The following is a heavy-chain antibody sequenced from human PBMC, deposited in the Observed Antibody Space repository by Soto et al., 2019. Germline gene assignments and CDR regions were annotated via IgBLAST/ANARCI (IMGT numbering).Heavy chain of an antibody. CDR3: AGFVVPASRNTGFDY. Sequence: PXETLSLTCTVSGVSINTNTYYWGWVRQPPGKGLEWIGNIFYSGSTFYNPSLRSRLTISVDTSKNQFSLRLNSVTAADAAVYYCAGFVVPASRNTGFDYWGQGTLVTVSS. V-gene: IGHV4-39*01. J-gene: IGHJ4*02. CDR2: IFYSGST. D-gene: IGHD2-15*01. CDR1: GVSINTNTYY.